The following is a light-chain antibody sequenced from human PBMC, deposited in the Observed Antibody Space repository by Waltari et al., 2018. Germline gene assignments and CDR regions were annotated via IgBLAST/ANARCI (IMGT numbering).Light chain of an antibody. Sequence: DILMTQSPSTLSASPGDRVTLTCRASQSFGICLAWYQQKPGQAPRLLIYEASTLETGVPSRFSGSGSGTEFSLTISSLQPDDFATYYCQQYNSYLRWTFGQGTKVEIK. CDR1: QSFGIC. J-gene: IGKJ1*01. V-gene: IGKV1-5*03. CDR2: EAS. CDR3: QQYNSYLRWT.